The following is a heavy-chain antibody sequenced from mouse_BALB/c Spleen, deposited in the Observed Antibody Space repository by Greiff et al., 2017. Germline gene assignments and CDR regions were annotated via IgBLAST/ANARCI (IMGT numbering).Heavy chain of an antibody. CDR3: ARDQIYYYGSSLYYAMDY. D-gene: IGHD1-1*01. CDR2: IRNKANGYTT. V-gene: IGHV7-3*02. Sequence: EVMLVESGGGFVQPGGSLRLSCATSGFTFTDYYMSWVRQPPGKALEWLGFIRNKANGYTTEYSASVKGRFTISRDNSQSILYLQMNTLRAEDSATYYCARDQIYYYGSSLYYAMDYWGQGTSVTVSS. CDR1: GFTFTDYY. J-gene: IGHJ4*01.